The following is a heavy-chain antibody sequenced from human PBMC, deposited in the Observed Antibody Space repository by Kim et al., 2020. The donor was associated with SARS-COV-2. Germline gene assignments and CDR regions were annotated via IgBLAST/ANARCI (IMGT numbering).Heavy chain of an antibody. Sequence: ASVKVSCKASGYTYPSYAISWVRQAPGQGLEWLGWINSYNDNTKYAQKFQDRVTLTTDTPTSTAFMELRNLRPDDTAVYYCAWGSTASAFYSYVLHVWGQ. D-gene: IGHD3-16*01. CDR1: GYTYPSYA. CDR2: INSYNDNT. V-gene: IGHV1-18*04. J-gene: IGHJ6*02. CDR3: AWGSTASAFYSYVLHV.